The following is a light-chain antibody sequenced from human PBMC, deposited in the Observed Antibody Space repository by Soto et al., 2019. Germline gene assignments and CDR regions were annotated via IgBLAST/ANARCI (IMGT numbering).Light chain of an antibody. J-gene: IGLJ1*01. CDR1: SSDIGAYDY. CDR3: SSFAGGYAYV. V-gene: IGLV2-8*01. Sequence: QSALTRPPSASGSPGQSVAISCTGTSSDIGAYDYVSWYQQYPGKAPKLMIYDVTKRPSGVPDRFSGSKSGNTASLSVSGLQAEDEADYYCSSFAGGYAYVFGTGTKLTVL. CDR2: DVT.